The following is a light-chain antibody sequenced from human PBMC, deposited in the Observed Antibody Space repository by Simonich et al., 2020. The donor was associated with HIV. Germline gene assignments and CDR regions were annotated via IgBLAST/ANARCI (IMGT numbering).Light chain of an antibody. Sequence: SYELTQPPSVSVSPGQTARITCSGDKLGNKYACWSQQKPGQSPVLVIYQDNKRPSGIPELFSGSNSGNTATLTISGTQAMDEADYYCQAWDSSTGVFGGGTKLTVL. CDR3: QAWDSSTGV. CDR1: KLGNKY. J-gene: IGLJ2*01. V-gene: IGLV3-1*01. CDR2: QDN.